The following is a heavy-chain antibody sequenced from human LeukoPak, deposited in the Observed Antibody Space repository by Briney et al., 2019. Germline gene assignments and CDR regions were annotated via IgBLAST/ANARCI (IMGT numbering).Heavy chain of an antibody. CDR1: GGSISSGSYY. CDR2: IYTSGST. Sequence: SETLSLTCTVSGGSISSGSYYWSWIRQPAGKGLEWIGRIYTSGSTNYNPSLKSRVTISVDTSKNQFSLKLSSVTAADTAVYYCARDSDYDYVWGSYRPRGDAFDIWGQGTMVTVSS. V-gene: IGHV4-61*02. J-gene: IGHJ3*02. CDR3: ARDSDYDYVWGSYRPRGDAFDI. D-gene: IGHD3-16*02.